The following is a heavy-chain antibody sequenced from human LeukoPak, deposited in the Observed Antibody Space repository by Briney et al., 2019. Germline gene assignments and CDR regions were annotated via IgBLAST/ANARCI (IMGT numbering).Heavy chain of an antibody. J-gene: IGHJ4*02. V-gene: IGHV4-34*01. CDR2: IKHSGTT. Sequence: SEALSLTCAVFGESFTNFYWTWIRQSPSNGLEWIGEIKHSGTTNYNPSFKSRVTISLDTSKTQFSLKLTSVTAADTAVYYCAGRYPGIGVSGNFWGQGALVTVSS. CDR3: AGRYPGIGVSGNF. D-gene: IGHD6-19*01. CDR1: GESFTNFY.